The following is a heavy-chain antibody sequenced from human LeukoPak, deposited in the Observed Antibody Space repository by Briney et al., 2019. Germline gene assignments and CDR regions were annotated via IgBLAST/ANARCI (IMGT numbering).Heavy chain of an antibody. J-gene: IGHJ6*02. D-gene: IGHD2-2*01. V-gene: IGHV4-34*01. CDR3: ARCRPIVVVPAAMYGKYYYYYGMDV. Sequence: PSETLSLTCAVYGGSFSGYYWSWIRQPPGKGLEWIGEINHSGSTNYNPSLKGRVTISVDTSKNQFSLKLSSVTAADTAVYYCARCRPIVVVPAAMYGKYYYYYGMDVWGQGTTVTVSS. CDR1: GGSFSGYY. CDR2: INHSGST.